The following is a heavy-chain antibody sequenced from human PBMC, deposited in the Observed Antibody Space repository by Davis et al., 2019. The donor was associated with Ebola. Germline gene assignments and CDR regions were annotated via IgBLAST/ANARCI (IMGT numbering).Heavy chain of an antibody. CDR3: ARAQLRATTFVRTGGMDV. V-gene: IGHV3-30-3*01. Sequence: GGSLRLSCAASGFTFSSYAMHWVRQAPGKGLEWVAVISYDGSNKYYADSVKGRFTTSRDNSKNTLYLQMNSLRAEDTAIYYCARAQLRATTFVRTGGMDVWGQGTTVTVSS. J-gene: IGHJ6*02. CDR2: ISYDGSNK. CDR1: GFTFSSYA. D-gene: IGHD1-26*01.